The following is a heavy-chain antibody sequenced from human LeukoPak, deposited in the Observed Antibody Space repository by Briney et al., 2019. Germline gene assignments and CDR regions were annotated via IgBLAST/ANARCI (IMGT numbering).Heavy chain of an antibody. V-gene: IGHV4-59*01. CDR1: GGSISSYY. CDR3: ARVRYYYYYMDV. CDR2: IYYSGST. J-gene: IGHJ6*03. Sequence: PSETLSLTCTVSGGSISSYYWSLIRQPPGKGLEWIGYIYYSGSTNYNPSLKSRVTISVDTSKNQFSLKLSSVTAADTAVYYCARVRYYYYYMDVWGKGTTVTVSS.